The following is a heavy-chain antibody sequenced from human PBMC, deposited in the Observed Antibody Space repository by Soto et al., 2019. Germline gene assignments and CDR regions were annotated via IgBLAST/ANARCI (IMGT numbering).Heavy chain of an antibody. J-gene: IGHJ4*02. D-gene: IGHD3-16*02. CDR3: AREIMITFGGVIVIPLNYFDY. Sequence: QVQLVESGGGVVQPGRSLRLSCAASGFTFSSYAMHWVRQAPGKGLEWVAVISYDGSNKYYADSVKGRFTISRDNSKNTLYLHMNSLRAEDTAVYYCAREIMITFGGVIVIPLNYFDYWGQGTLVTVSS. CDR2: ISYDGSNK. CDR1: GFTFSSYA. V-gene: IGHV3-30-3*01.